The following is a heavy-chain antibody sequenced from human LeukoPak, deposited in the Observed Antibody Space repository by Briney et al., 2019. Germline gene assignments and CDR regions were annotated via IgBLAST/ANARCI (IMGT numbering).Heavy chain of an antibody. CDR2: IIPILGIA. CDR3: ARAGSGSLVY. CDR1: GGTFSSYA. D-gene: IGHD3-10*01. J-gene: IGHJ4*02. Sequence: GSSVKVSCKASGGTFSSYAISWVRQAPGQGLEWIGRIIPILGIANYAQKFQGRVTITADKSTSTAYMELSSLRSEDTAVYYCARAGSGSLVYWGQGTLVTVSS. V-gene: IGHV1-69*04.